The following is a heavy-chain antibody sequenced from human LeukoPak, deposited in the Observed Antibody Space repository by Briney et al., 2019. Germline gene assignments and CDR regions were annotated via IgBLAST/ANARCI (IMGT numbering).Heavy chain of an antibody. CDR3: ARHSITSDGARLFDY. J-gene: IGHJ4*02. CDR2: VYNSGYS. Sequence: KTSETLSLTCTVSGGSISSYYWSWIRQPPGKGLEWIGYVYNSGYSKYNPSLKSRVSMSVDTSKNQFSLRLTSVTAADTAVYYCARHSITSDGARLFDYWGRGTLVTVSS. V-gene: IGHV4-59*08. D-gene: IGHD2-21*01. CDR1: GGSISSYY.